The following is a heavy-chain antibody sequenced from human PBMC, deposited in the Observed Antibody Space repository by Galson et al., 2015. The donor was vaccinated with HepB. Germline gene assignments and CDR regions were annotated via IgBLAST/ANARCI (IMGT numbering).Heavy chain of an antibody. CDR3: ARQEVDTAMVPYFDY. Sequence: QSGAEVKKPGESLKISCKGSGYSFTSYWIGWVRQMPGKGLEWMGIIYPGDSDTRYSPSFQGQVTISADKSISTAYLQWSSLKASDTAMYYCARQEVDTAMVPYFDYWGQGTLVTVSS. D-gene: IGHD5-18*01. CDR2: IYPGDSDT. CDR1: GYSFTSYW. J-gene: IGHJ4*02. V-gene: IGHV5-51*01.